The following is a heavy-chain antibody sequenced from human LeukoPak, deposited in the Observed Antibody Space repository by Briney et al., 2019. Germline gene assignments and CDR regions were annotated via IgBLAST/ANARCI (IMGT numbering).Heavy chain of an antibody. CDR3: ARLTREGYGAGGEGLDY. Sequence: SETLSLTCSVSGGSVSNYYWSWIRQPPGKGLEWIGYIYYTGSANYHPSLKSRVTISVDSSKNQFSLKLSSVTAADTAVYYCARLTREGYGAGGEGLDYWGQGTLVTVSS. J-gene: IGHJ4*02. CDR2: IYYTGSA. D-gene: IGHD5-24*01. CDR1: GGSVSNYY. V-gene: IGHV4-59*08.